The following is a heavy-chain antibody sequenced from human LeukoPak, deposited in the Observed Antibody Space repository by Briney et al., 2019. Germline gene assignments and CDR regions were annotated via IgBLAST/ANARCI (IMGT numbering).Heavy chain of an antibody. V-gene: IGHV3-74*01. CDR2: INSDGSSP. J-gene: IGHJ6*02. Sequence: GGSLRLSCAASGFTFSDYWMHWVRQAPGKGLVWVSRINSDGSSPTYADSVKGRFTISRDNSKNTLYLQMNSLRAEDTAVYYCARWARVPDVWGQGTTVTVSS. CDR3: ARWARVPDV. CDR1: GFTFSDYW.